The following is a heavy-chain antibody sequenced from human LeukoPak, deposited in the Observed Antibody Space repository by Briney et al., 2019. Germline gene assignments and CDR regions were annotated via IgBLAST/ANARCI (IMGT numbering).Heavy chain of an antibody. Sequence: GASVTVSCKASGYTFTGYYMHWVRQAPGQGLEWMGWINPNSGGTNYAQKFQGRVTMTRDTSISTAYMELSRLRSDDTAVYYCAKRAFYYDSSGYGYYFDYWGQGTLVTVSS. J-gene: IGHJ4*02. CDR2: INPNSGGT. D-gene: IGHD3-22*01. CDR3: AKRAFYYDSSGYGYYFDY. CDR1: GYTFTGYY. V-gene: IGHV1-2*02.